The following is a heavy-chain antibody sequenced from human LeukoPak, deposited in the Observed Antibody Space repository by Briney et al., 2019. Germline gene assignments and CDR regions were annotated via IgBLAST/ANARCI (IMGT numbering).Heavy chain of an antibody. V-gene: IGHV3-23*01. CDR1: GFTFSSYG. CDR3: AKDRGRLLEGNWFDP. J-gene: IGHJ5*02. Sequence: GGSLRLSCAASGFTFSSYGMSWVRQAPGKGLEWVSAISGSGGSTYYADSVKGRFTISRDNSKNTLYLQMNSLRAEDTAVYYCAKDRGRLLEGNWFDPWGPGNPGHRLL. CDR2: ISGSGGST. D-gene: IGHD3-3*01.